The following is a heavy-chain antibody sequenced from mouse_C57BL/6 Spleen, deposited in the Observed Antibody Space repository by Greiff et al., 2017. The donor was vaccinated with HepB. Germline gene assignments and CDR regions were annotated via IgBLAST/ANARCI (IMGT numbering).Heavy chain of an antibody. CDR3: PTPSYYYVSRGVYYFDY. CDR2: IDPENGDT. J-gene: IGHJ2*01. D-gene: IGHD1-1*01. Sequence: EVQLQQSGAELVRPGASVKLSCTASGFNIKDDYMHWVKQRPEQGLEWIGWIDPENGDTEYASKFQGKATITADTSSNTAYLQLSSLTSEDTAVYYCPTPSYYYVSRGVYYFDYWGQGTTLTVSS. V-gene: IGHV14-4*01. CDR1: GFNIKDDY.